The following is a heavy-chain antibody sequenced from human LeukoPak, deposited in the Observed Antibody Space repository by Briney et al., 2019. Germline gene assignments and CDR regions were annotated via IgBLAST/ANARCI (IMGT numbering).Heavy chain of an antibody. Sequence: QPGGSLRLSCAASGFTFNSYWMTWVRQAPGKGLEGVADIKQDGSEKYYAGSVKGRFTISRDNAKNSLYLQMNSLRAEDTAVYFCARYNSAWKTDDYWGQGTLVTVSS. CDR1: GFTFNSYW. V-gene: IGHV3-7*03. D-gene: IGHD6-19*01. CDR2: IKQDGSEK. J-gene: IGHJ4*02. CDR3: ARYNSAWKTDDY.